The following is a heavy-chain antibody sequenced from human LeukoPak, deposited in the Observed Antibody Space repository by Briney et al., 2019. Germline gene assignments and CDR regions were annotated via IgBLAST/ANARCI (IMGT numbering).Heavy chain of an antibody. Sequence: GGSLRLSCAASGFTFTTYAMNWVRQAPGKGLQWVSAISGGGGSTFYADSVKGRFTISRDNSKNTLYLQMNSLRAEDTALYYCAKGVYSGTYYSDYWGQGTLVTVSS. J-gene: IGHJ4*02. CDR2: ISGGGGST. D-gene: IGHD1-26*01. CDR1: GFTFTTYA. CDR3: AKGVYSGTYYSDY. V-gene: IGHV3-23*01.